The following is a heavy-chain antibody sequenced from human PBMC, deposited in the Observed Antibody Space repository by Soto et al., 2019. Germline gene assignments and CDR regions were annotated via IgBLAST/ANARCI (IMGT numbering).Heavy chain of an antibody. CDR2: IYYSGIT. J-gene: IGHJ2*01. V-gene: IGHV4-30-4*01. Sequence: QVQLQESGPGLVKPSQTLSLTCTVSGGSISSGDYYWSWIRQPPGKGLEWIGYIYYSGITDYNPSLKCRVTIAVDTSKNQFSLKLSSVTAADTAVYYCARDRYYYDSSGYYGYFELWGRGTLVTVSS. CDR1: GGSISSGDYY. D-gene: IGHD3-22*01. CDR3: ARDRYYYDSSGYYGYFEL.